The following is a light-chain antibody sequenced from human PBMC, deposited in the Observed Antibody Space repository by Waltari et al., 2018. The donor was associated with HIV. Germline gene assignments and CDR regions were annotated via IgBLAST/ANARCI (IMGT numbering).Light chain of an antibody. V-gene: IGLV3-21*02. CDR1: NIGSKS. Sequence: SYVLTQPPSVSVAPGQTARITCGGNNIGSKSVHWYQQKPGQAPVLVVYDDSDRPSGSAERFAGSNSGNTATLTISRVEAGDEADYYCQVWDSSSDQEVFGGGTKLTVL. CDR3: QVWDSSSDQEV. J-gene: IGLJ2*01. CDR2: DDS.